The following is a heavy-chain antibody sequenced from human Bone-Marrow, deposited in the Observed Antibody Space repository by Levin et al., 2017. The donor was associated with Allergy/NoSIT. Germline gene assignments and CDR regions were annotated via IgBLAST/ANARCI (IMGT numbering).Heavy chain of an antibody. CDR2: ISSSGSTI. D-gene: IGHD3-22*01. V-gene: IGHV3-11*01. Sequence: GESLKISCAASGFTFSDYYMSWIRQAPGKGLEWVSYISSSGSTIYYADSVKGRFTISRDNAKNSLYLQMNSLRAEDTAVYYCARDRPTYYYDSSGYYRLTRWFDPWGQGTLVTVSS. CDR3: ARDRPTYYYDSSGYYRLTRWFDP. CDR1: GFTFSDYY. J-gene: IGHJ5*02.